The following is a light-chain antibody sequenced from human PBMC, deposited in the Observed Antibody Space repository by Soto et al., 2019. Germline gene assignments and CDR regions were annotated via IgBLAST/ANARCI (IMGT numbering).Light chain of an antibody. Sequence: EIVRTQSPATLSVSPGERATLSCRASQSVSTSLAWYQQKPGQAPRLLIYDASTRASGIPARFSGSGSGTEFTLPVSSLQTEDFAVYYCQQYNKWPLTFGQGTKVEIK. V-gene: IGKV3-15*01. CDR1: QSVSTS. CDR2: DAS. J-gene: IGKJ1*01. CDR3: QQYNKWPLT.